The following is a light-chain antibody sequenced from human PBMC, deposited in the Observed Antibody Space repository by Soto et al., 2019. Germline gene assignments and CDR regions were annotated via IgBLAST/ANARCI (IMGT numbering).Light chain of an antibody. CDR1: SSDVGGYNY. CDR2: EVF. Sequence: QSALTQPPSASGSPGQSVTISCTGTSSDVGGYNYVSWYQQHPGKAPKLMIYEVFKRPPGVPDRFSGSKSGNTASLTVSGLQAEDEADYYCSSYAGSNNFVFGTETKLTVL. CDR3: SSYAGSNNFV. J-gene: IGLJ1*01. V-gene: IGLV2-8*01.